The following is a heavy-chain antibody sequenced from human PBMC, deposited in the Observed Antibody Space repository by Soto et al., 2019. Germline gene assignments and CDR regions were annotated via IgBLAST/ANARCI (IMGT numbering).Heavy chain of an antibody. J-gene: IGHJ4*02. Sequence: QVQLVQSGAEVKKPGSSVKVSCKASGGTFSSYAISWVRQAPGQGLEWMGGIIPIFGTANYAQKFQGRVTITADESTSTAYIELSSLRSEDTAVYYCARDDYDILTGFFATPKFDYWGQGTLVTVSS. V-gene: IGHV1-69*01. CDR2: IIPIFGTA. D-gene: IGHD3-9*01. CDR3: ARDDYDILTGFFATPKFDY. CDR1: GGTFSSYA.